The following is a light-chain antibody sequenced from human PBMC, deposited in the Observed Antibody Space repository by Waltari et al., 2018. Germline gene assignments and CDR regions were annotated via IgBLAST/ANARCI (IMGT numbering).Light chain of an antibody. CDR2: AAS. J-gene: IGKJ1*01. Sequence: DIQMTQSPSSLSASVGDRVSITCRTSQSIRIYLNWYQQKPGKAPKLLIYAASSLQSGVPSRFSGGGSGTDFTLTISSLQPEDFATYYCQQSYSTLRTFGQGTRVEIK. V-gene: IGKV1-39*01. CDR1: QSIRIY. CDR3: QQSYSTLRT.